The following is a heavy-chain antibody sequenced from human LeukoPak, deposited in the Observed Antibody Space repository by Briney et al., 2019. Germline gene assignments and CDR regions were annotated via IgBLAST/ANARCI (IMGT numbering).Heavy chain of an antibody. Sequence: SETRSLTCTVSGGSISSSSYYWGWIRQPPGKGLEWIGSIYYSGSTYYNPSLKSRVTISVDTSKNQFSLKLSSVTAADTAVYYCARDGDGYNFDYWGQGTLVTVSS. D-gene: IGHD5-24*01. V-gene: IGHV4-39*02. CDR2: IYYSGST. J-gene: IGHJ4*02. CDR3: ARDGDGYNFDY. CDR1: GGSISSSSYY.